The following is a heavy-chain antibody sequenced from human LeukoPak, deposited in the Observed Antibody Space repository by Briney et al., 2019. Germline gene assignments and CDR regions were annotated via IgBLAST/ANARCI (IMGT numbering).Heavy chain of an antibody. J-gene: IGHJ3*02. CDR3: AKVAPYFGSGHGAFDI. V-gene: IGHV3-30*02. CDR1: GFTFSNFG. D-gene: IGHD3-10*01. CDR2: IRYDGSNK. Sequence: GGSLRLSCAASGFTFSNFGIHWVRQVPGKGLEWVAFIRYDGSNKYYADSVKGRFTISRDNSKNTLYLQMNSLRADDTAVYYCAKVAPYFGSGHGAFDIWGRGTLVTVSS.